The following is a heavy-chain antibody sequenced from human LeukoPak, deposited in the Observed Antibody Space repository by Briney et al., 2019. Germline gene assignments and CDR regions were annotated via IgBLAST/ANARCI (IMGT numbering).Heavy chain of an antibody. V-gene: IGHV3-48*03. Sequence: GGSLRLSCAASGFTFSSYEMNWVRQAPGKGLEGVSYISSGGSTISYADSVKGRFTISRDNAKNSLYLQMNSLRAEDTSVYYCVRELYYYYMDVWGKGTTVTVSS. CDR2: ISSGGSTI. CDR3: VRELYYYYMDV. CDR1: GFTFSSYE. J-gene: IGHJ6*03.